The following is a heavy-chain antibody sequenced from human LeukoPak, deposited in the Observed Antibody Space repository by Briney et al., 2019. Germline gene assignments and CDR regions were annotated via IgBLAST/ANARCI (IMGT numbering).Heavy chain of an antibody. D-gene: IGHD6-19*01. Sequence: GGSLRLSCAASGFTFSSYGMHWVRQAPGKGLEWVAVISYDGSNKYYADSVKGRFTISRDNSKNTLYLQMNSLRAEDTAVYYCAKGGPSRGSGWLTPFDYWGQGTLVTVSS. CDR2: ISYDGSNK. J-gene: IGHJ4*02. V-gene: IGHV3-30*18. CDR3: AKGGPSRGSGWLTPFDY. CDR1: GFTFSSYG.